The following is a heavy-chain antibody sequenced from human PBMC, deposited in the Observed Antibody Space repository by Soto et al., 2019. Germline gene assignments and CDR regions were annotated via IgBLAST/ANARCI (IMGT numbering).Heavy chain of an antibody. CDR2: INHSGST. Sequence: SETLSLTCAVYGGSFSGYYWSWIRQPPGKGLEWIGEINHSGSTNYNPSLKSRVTISVDTSKNQFSLKLSSVTAADTAVYYCARSRGYSSSWSRKYYFDYWGQGILVTVSS. V-gene: IGHV4-34*01. D-gene: IGHD6-13*01. J-gene: IGHJ4*02. CDR3: ARSRGYSSSWSRKYYFDY. CDR1: GGSFSGYY.